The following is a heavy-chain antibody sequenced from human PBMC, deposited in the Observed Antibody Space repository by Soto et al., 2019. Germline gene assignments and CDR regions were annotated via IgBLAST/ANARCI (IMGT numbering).Heavy chain of an antibody. V-gene: IGHV3-30*18. D-gene: IGHD3-16*01. Sequence: GSLRLACAASGFTFGNYGMYYVRQPPGKGLERMSSILYDGSDKYYADSVKGRFTSSRDGSKNTLYLQMDSLRPEDTAVYYCAKWGEVSHNPGGNYYYGMDVWGQGTTVTVSS. CDR2: ILYDGSDK. CDR1: GFTFGNYG. J-gene: IGHJ6*02. CDR3: AKWGEVSHNPGGNYYYGMDV.